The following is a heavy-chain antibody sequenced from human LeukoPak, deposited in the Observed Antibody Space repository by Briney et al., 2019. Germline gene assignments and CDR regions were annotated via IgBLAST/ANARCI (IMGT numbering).Heavy chain of an antibody. V-gene: IGHV3-30*04. J-gene: IGHJ4*02. CDR3: SRDLGNCSGSSCYLYYFGY. D-gene: IGHD2-15*01. CDR1: GFTFSSYT. Sequence: GGSLRLSCAASGFTFSSYTMNWVRQAPGKGLEWVAVISYDGSNKHYADSVKGRFTISRDNSKNTLYLQMNSLRAEDTAVYYCSRDLGNCSGSSCYLYYFGYWGQGTLVTVSS. CDR2: ISYDGSNK.